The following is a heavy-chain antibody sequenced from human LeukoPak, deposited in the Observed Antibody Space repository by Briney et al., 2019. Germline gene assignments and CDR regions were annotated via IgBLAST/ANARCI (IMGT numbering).Heavy chain of an antibody. Sequence: GGSLRLSCAASGFTFSSYSMNWVRQAPGKGLEWVSYISSSSSTIYYADSVKGRFTISRDNSKNTLYLQMNSLRAEDTAVYYCAKNGERHYYGSGSYYWGQGTLVTVSS. D-gene: IGHD3-10*01. CDR3: AKNGERHYYGSGSYY. V-gene: IGHV3-48*01. CDR2: ISSSSSTI. CDR1: GFTFSSYS. J-gene: IGHJ4*02.